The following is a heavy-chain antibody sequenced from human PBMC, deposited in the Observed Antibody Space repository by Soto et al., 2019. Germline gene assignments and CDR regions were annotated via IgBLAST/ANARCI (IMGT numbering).Heavy chain of an antibody. V-gene: IGHV3-7*01. J-gene: IGHJ4*02. CDR3: AREGPLRYFDY. CDR2: IKHDGSEI. Sequence: PGGSLRLSCAVSGFTFSSYWMSWVRQAPGKGLEWVANIKHDGSEIYYVDSVKGRFTISRDNAKNSLSLQMNSLRVDDTAVYHCAREGPLRYFDYWGQGTLVTVSS. CDR1: GFTFSSYW.